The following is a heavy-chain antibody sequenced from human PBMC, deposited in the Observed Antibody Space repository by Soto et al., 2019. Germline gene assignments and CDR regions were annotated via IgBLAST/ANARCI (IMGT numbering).Heavy chain of an antibody. V-gene: IGHV3-9*01. CDR3: AKDKSSHRWGPAYRSHFPYYYYGMDV. CDR1: GFTFDDYA. D-gene: IGHD6-13*01. J-gene: IGHJ6*02. CDR2: ISWNSGSI. Sequence: PGGSLRLSCAASGFTFDDYAMHWVRQAPGKGLEWVSGISWNSGSIGYADSVKGRFTISRDNAKNSLYLQMNSLRAEDTALYYCAKDKSSHRWGPAYRSHFPYYYYGMDVWGQGTKVTVYS.